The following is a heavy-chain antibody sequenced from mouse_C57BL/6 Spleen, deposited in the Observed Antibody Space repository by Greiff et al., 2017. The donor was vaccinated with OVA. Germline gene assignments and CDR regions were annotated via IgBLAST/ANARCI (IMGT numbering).Heavy chain of an antibody. CDR3: ASLDGYSAWFAY. CDR1: GYTFTSYW. CDR2: IDPSDSET. V-gene: IGHV1-52*01. Sequence: QVQLQQPGAELVRPGSSVKLSYKASGYTFTSYWMHWVKQRPIQGLEWIGNIDPSDSETHYNQKFKDKATLTVDKSSSTAYMQLSSLTSEDSAVYYCASLDGYSAWFAYWGQGTLVTVSA. J-gene: IGHJ3*01. D-gene: IGHD2-3*01.